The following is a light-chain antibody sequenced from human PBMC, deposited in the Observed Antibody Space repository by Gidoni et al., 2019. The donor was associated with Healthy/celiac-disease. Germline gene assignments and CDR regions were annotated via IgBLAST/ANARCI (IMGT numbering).Light chain of an antibody. Sequence: EILLTQSPATLSLSPGERATLSCRASQSVSSYLAWYQQKPGQAPRLLIYDASNRATGIPARFSGSGSGTDFNLTIRSIEPEDVEVDYCQQRSNWPPRLTFGGGTKVEIK. CDR3: QQRSNWPPRLT. V-gene: IGKV3-11*01. J-gene: IGKJ4*01. CDR1: QSVSSY. CDR2: DAS.